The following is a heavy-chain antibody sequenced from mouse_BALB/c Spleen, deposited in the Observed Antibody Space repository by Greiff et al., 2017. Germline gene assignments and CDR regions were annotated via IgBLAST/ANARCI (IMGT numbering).Heavy chain of an antibody. CDR2: IRSKSNNYAT. CDR1: GFTFNTYA. CDR3: VRNLPLWYYAMDY. Sequence: EVQLVESGGGLVQPKGSLKLSCAASGFTFNTYAMNWVRQAPGKGLEWVARIRSKSNNYATYYADSVKDRFTISRDDSQSMLYLQMNNLKTEDTAMYYCVRNLPLWYYAMDYWGQGTSVTVSS. D-gene: IGHD1-1*02. J-gene: IGHJ4*01. V-gene: IGHV10-1*02.